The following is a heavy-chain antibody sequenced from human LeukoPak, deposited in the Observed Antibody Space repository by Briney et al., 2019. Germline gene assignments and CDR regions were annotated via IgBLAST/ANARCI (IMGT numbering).Heavy chain of an antibody. D-gene: IGHD6-13*01. J-gene: IGHJ4*02. V-gene: IGHV3-48*03. CDR1: GFTFSSYE. Sequence: GGSLRLSCAASGFTFSSYEMNWVRQAPGEGLEWVSYISSSGSTIYYADSVKGRFTISRDNAKNSLYLQMNSLRAEDTAVYYCARDAGIAAAGPSYDYWGQGTLVTVSS. CDR2: ISSSGSTI. CDR3: ARDAGIAAAGPSYDY.